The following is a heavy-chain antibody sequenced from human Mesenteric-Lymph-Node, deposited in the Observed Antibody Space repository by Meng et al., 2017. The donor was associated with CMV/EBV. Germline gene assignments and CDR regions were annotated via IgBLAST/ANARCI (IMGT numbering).Heavy chain of an antibody. J-gene: IGHJ5*02. Sequence: SETLSLTCIVSGGCMSSSSHCWGWIRQPPGKGLEWIGSIYHSGSTYYNPSLKSRVTISVDTSKNQFSLKLSSVTAADTAVYYCARGAYWSGVGWFDPWGQGTLVTVSS. CDR2: IYHSGST. CDR3: ARGAYWSGVGWFDP. CDR1: GGCMSSSSHC. V-gene: IGHV4-39*07. D-gene: IGHD3-3*01.